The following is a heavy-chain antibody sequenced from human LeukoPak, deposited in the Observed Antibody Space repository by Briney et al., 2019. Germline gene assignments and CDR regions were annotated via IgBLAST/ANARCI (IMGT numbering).Heavy chain of an antibody. CDR1: GGSISSYY. D-gene: IGHD2-15*01. J-gene: IGHJ4*02. CDR3: ARGHCSGGSCYSAPFDY. CDR2: IYYSGST. Sequence: SETLSLTCTVSGGSISSYYWSWIRQPPGKGLERIGYIYYSGSTNYNPSLKSRVTISVDTSKNQFSLKLSSVTAADTAVYYCARGHCSGGSCYSAPFDYWGQGTLVTVSS. V-gene: IGHV4-59*01.